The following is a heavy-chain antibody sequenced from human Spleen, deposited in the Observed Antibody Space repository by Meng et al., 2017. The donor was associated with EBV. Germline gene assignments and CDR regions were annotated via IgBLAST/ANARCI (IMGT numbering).Heavy chain of an antibody. D-gene: IGHD1-26*01. V-gene: IGHV3-74*01. Sequence: EAQVKESGGGLVQPGGSLRLSCVGSGISAYWMHWVRQVPGKGLVWVSRINEDGSVINYADSVKGRFTISRVNAKNTVSLQMNSLRVEDTAVYYCAKDCFGARDYWGQGTLVTVSS. CDR3: AKDCFGARDY. CDR1: GISAYW. CDR2: INEDGSVI. J-gene: IGHJ4*02.